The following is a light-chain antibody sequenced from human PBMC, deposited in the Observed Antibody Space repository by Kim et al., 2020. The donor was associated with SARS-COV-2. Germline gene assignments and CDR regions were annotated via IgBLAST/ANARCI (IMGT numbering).Light chain of an antibody. J-gene: IGLJ1*01. CDR2: EVS. CDR1: SNGVGGYNL. CDR3: CSYAGSTTFYV. V-gene: IGLV2-23*02. Sequence: SITIYCTGTSNGVGGYNLVSWYQRHPGKAPKLIIYEVSKGPSGVSNRFSGSKSGNTASLTISGLQAEDEADYYCCSYAGSTTFYVFGTGTKVTVL.